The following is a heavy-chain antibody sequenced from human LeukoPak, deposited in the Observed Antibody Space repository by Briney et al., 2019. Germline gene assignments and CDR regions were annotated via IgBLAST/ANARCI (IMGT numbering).Heavy chain of an antibody. J-gene: IGHJ4*02. CDR1: GYTLTELS. CDR3: ARDVGEYCSSTSCYASDK. Sequence: ASVKVSCKVSGYTLTELSMHWVRQAPGQGLEWMGWINPNSGGTKYAQKFQGRVTMTRDTSISTAYMELSRLTSDDTAVYYCARDVGEYCSSTSCYASDKWGQGTLVTASS. CDR2: INPNSGGT. V-gene: IGHV1-2*02. D-gene: IGHD2-2*01.